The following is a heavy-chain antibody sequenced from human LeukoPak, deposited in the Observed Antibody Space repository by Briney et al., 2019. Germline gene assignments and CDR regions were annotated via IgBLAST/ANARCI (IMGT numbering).Heavy chain of an antibody. CDR2: IYYSGST. D-gene: IGHD2-21*01. V-gene: IGHV4-30-4*01. CDR1: GGSISSGDYY. CDR3: ARAPTGDCYDY. J-gene: IGHJ4*02. Sequence: SETLSLTCTVSGGSISSGDYYWSWIRQPPGKGLKWIRYIYYSGSTYYNPSLKSRVTISVDTSKNQFSLKLSSVTAADTAVYYCARAPTGDCYDYWGQGTLVTVSS.